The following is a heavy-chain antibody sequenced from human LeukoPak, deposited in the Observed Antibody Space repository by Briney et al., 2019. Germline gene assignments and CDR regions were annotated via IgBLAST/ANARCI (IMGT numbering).Heavy chain of an antibody. V-gene: IGHV4-39*07. D-gene: IGHD6-13*01. CDR3: ARDSYSSTWSPSYYFDY. CDR1: GDSISSSGYY. Sequence: SETLSLTCTVSGDSISSSGYYWGWIRQPPGKGLEWIGSFYYSGSTYYNPSLKSRVTMSVDTSKNQFSLRLSSVTAADTAVYYCARDSYSSTWSPSYYFDYWGQGTLVTVSS. CDR2: FYYSGST. J-gene: IGHJ4*02.